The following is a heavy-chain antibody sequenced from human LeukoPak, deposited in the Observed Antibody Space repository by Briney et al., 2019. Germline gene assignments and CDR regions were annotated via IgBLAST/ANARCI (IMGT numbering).Heavy chain of an antibody. J-gene: IGHJ5*02. CDR3: ARDPGARGYSYGSGWFDP. Sequence: PGGSLRLSCAASGFTFSSYWMSWVRQAPGKGLEWVANIKQDGSEKYYADSMKGRFTISRDNSKNTLYLEMNSLRAEDTAVYNCARDPGARGYSYGSGWFDPWGQGTLVTVSS. D-gene: IGHD5-18*01. CDR1: GFTFSSYW. CDR2: IKQDGSEK. V-gene: IGHV3-7*01.